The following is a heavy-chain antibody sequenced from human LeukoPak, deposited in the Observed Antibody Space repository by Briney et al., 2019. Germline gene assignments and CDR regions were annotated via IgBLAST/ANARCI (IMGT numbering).Heavy chain of an antibody. V-gene: IGHV1-2*02. CDR2: INPNSGGT. J-gene: IGHJ4*02. D-gene: IGHD6-19*01. Sequence: ASVKVSCKASGYTFTGYFMHWVRQAPGQGLEWMGWINPNSGGTHYAQKFQGRVTMTRDTSISTAYMELSRLRSDDTAVYYCARDFPYSSGWYYFDYWRQGTLVTVSS. CDR1: GYTFTGYF. CDR3: ARDFPYSSGWYYFDY.